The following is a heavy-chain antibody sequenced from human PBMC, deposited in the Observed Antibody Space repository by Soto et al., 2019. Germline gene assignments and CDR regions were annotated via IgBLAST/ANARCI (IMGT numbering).Heavy chain of an antibody. CDR3: ARSRDGYNLNSIDQ. CDR1: TGSTNSFY. CDR2: FFYTGST. V-gene: IGHV4-59*01. J-gene: IGHJ4*02. D-gene: IGHD5-12*01. Sequence: QVQLQVSGPGLVKPSATLSLSCTVSTGSTNSFYWSWIRQPPGKGLQWLGYFFYTGSTNHNPSLKSRVTISLDMSSNQFSLRLSSVTAADTAMYYCARSRDGYNLNSIDQWGQALLVTVSS.